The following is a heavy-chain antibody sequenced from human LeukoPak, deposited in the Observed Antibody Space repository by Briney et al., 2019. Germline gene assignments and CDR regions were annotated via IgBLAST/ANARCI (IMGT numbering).Heavy chain of an antibody. CDR3: VRAETQLGKGTSTNCLFDY. D-gene: IGHD2-2*01. CDR1: GFTFSRYL. Sequence: GGSLRLSCAASGFTFSRYLMHWVRQSPGKELVWVSRINTDGSTTAYAGSVKGRFTISRDNAENTLYLQINSLRAEDTAVYCCVRAETQLGKGTSTNCLFDYWGQGTLVTVSS. V-gene: IGHV3-74*01. J-gene: IGHJ4*02. CDR2: INTDGSTT.